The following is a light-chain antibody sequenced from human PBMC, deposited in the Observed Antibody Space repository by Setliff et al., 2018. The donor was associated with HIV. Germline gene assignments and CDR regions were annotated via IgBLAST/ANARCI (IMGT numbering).Light chain of an antibody. CDR1: SSDVGGYSY. Sequence: QSALTQPASVSGSPGQSITISCTGTSSDVGGYSYVSWYQQHPGKAPKLILYEVRNRPSGVSNRFSGSKSGNTASLTISGLQAEDEADYYCSSYASSNTLPFGTGTKVTVL. CDR2: EVR. CDR3: SSYASSNTLP. J-gene: IGLJ1*01. V-gene: IGLV2-14*01.